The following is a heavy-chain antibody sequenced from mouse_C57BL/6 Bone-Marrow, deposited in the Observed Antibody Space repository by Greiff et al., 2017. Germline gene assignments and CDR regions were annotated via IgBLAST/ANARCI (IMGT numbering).Heavy chain of an antibody. CDR3: ARDYYFDY. CDR1: GYTFTSYW. V-gene: IGHV1-50*01. J-gene: IGHJ2*01. Sequence: QVQLQQPGAELVKPGASVKLSCKASGYTFTSYWMQWVNQRPGQGLEWIGEIDPSDSYTNYNQKFKGKATLTVDTSSSTAYMQLSSLTSEDSAVYYCARDYYFDYWGQGTTLTVSS. CDR2: IDPSDSYT.